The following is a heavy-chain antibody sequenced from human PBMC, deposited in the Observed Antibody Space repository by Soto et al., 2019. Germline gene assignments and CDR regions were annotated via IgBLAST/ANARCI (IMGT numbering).Heavy chain of an antibody. Sequence: QVQLVQSGAEVKKPGASVKVSCKASGFTFSAYYIYWVRQAPGQGLEWIGWINPNSGGTNNAQKFQGRVTMTRDTSTSTVYMELSALISDVRAVYYCARSLLDEYSSSWRSAYYGMDVWGQGTTVTVSS. D-gene: IGHD6-13*01. CDR2: INPNSGGT. J-gene: IGHJ6*02. CDR1: GFTFSAYY. CDR3: ARSLLDEYSSSWRSAYYGMDV. V-gene: IGHV1-2*02.